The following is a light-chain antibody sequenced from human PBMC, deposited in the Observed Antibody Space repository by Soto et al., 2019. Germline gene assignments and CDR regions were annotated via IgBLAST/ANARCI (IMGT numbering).Light chain of an antibody. CDR3: QQHNNWPYT. CDR1: QSVSSK. J-gene: IGKJ2*01. Sequence: EIVMTQSPATLSVSPGESATLSCRASQSVSSKLAWYQQKPGQAPRLLIYGGSTRASGIPARFSGSGSETEFTLTISSLQSEDFVVYYCQQHNNWPYTFGQGTKLEIK. CDR2: GGS. V-gene: IGKV3-15*01.